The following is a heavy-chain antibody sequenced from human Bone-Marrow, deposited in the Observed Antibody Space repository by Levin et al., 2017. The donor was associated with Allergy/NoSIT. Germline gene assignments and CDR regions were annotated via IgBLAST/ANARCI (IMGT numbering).Heavy chain of an antibody. D-gene: IGHD2-8*01. Sequence: TSQTLSLTCTVSGGSISSNYWSWIRQPPGKGLEWIGYIYYSGSTSYNPSLKSRVTISIDTSKTHFSLRLSSLTAADTAVYYCARGRFERGVWFDPWGQGTLVTVSS. V-gene: IGHV4-59*01. CDR3: ARGRFERGVWFDP. J-gene: IGHJ5*02. CDR1: GGSISSNY. CDR2: IYYSGST.